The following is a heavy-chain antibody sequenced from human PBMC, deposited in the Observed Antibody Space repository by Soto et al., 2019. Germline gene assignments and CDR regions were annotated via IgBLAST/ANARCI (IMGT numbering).Heavy chain of an antibody. J-gene: IGHJ6*02. CDR3: ARILEAATASGLYYYYRMDV. V-gene: IGHV2-70*01. D-gene: IGHD6-25*01. Sequence: SGPTLVNPTQTLTLTCTFSGFSLSTSGMCVSWIRQPPGKALEWLALIDWDDDKYYSTSLKTRLTISKDTSKNQVVLTMTNMDPVDTATYYCARILEAATASGLYYYYRMDVWGQGTTVTVSS. CDR2: IDWDDDK. CDR1: GFSLSTSGMC.